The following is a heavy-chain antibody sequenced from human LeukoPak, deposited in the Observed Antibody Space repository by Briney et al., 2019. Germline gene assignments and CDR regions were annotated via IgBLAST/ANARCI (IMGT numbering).Heavy chain of an antibody. CDR3: TRGGDILTGYYPPHYFDY. J-gene: IGHJ4*02. V-gene: IGHV3-49*04. CDR1: RLTFGDYS. CDR2: IRSKAYGGTT. D-gene: IGHD3-9*01. Sequence: PGGSMTLSCTADRLTFGDYSMRCVRQAPGKALEWVGFIRSKAYGGTTECAASVKGRFNISRDDSKSIAYLQMNSLKTEDTAVYYCTRGGDILTGYYPPHYFDYWGQGTLVTVSS.